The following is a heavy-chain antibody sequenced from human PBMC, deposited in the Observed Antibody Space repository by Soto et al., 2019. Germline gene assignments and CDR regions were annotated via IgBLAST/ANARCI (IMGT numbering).Heavy chain of an antibody. D-gene: IGHD1-20*01. V-gene: IGHV5-51*01. CDR2: IYPGDSDT. Sequence: GESLKISCKGSGYSFTNYWIGWVRQMPGKGLEWLGIIYPGDSDTRYSPSFQGQVSISADKTISAAYLQWSSLKASDTAMYYCARSRITGTTWTFDHWGQGTQVTVSS. CDR3: ARSRITGTTWTFDH. CDR1: GYSFTNYW. J-gene: IGHJ4*02.